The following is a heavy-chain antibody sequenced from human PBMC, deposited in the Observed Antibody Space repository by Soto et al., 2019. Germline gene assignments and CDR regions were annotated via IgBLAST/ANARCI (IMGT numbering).Heavy chain of an antibody. Sequence: GGSLRLSCAASRFTFSNYAMSWVRQAPGKGLEWVSAISGSGGSTFYADSVKGRFTISRDNSKNTLYLQMNSLRAEDTAVYYCAKTIGYYYYYGIDVWGQGTTVTGSS. J-gene: IGHJ6*01. CDR3: AKTIGYYYYYGIDV. CDR1: RFTFSNYA. V-gene: IGHV3-23*01. CDR2: ISGSGGST.